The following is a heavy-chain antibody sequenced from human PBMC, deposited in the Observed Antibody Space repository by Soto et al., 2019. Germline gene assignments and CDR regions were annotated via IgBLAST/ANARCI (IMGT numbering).Heavy chain of an antibody. CDR3: AKRSSSSTFDY. J-gene: IGHJ4*02. CDR1: GFTFSSYA. D-gene: IGHD6-6*01. CDR2: ISGSDDST. Sequence: EVQLLESGGGLVQPGESLRLSCAASGFTFSSYAMSWVRQAPGKGLEWVSVISGSDDSTYYAASVKGRFTISRDNSKNTLYLQMNSLRAEDTAVYYCAKRSSSSTFDYWRQGTLVTVSS. V-gene: IGHV3-23*01.